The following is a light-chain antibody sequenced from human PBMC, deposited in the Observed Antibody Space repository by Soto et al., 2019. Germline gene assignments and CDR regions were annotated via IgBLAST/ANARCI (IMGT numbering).Light chain of an antibody. CDR3: QQYGSSSWT. J-gene: IGKJ1*01. V-gene: IGKV3-20*01. Sequence: IVLTQPPGTLSVSAGKRDTLSCRASQSISSSYLAWYQQRPGQAPRLLIYGASSRATGIPDRFSGSGSGTEFTLTISRLEPEDFAVYYCQQYGSSSWTFGQGTKVDIK. CDR1: QSISSSY. CDR2: GAS.